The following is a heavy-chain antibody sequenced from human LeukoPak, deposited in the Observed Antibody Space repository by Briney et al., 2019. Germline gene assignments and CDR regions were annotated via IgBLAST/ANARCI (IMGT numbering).Heavy chain of an antibody. CDR3: ARDIPRYCSSTSCSVEGGGHNWFDP. CDR2: IYYSGST. Sequence: TSETLSLTCTVSGGSISSYYWSWIRQPPGKGLEWIGYIYYSGSTNYNPSLKSRVTISVDTSKNQFSLKLTSVAAADSAVYYCARDIPRYCSSTSCSVEGGGHNWFDPWGQGTLVTVSS. V-gene: IGHV4-59*01. D-gene: IGHD2-2*01. CDR1: GGSISSYY. J-gene: IGHJ5*02.